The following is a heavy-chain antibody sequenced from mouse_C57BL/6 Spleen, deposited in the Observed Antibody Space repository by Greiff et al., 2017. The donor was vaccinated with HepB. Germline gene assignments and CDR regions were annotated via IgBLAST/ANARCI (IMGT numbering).Heavy chain of an antibody. CDR2: ISDGGSYT. CDR3: ARDGSSYHAMDY. D-gene: IGHD1-1*01. V-gene: IGHV5-4*01. Sequence: EVHLVESGGGLVKPGGSLKLSCAASGFTFSSYAMSWVRQTPEKRLEWVATISDGGSYTYYPDNVKGRFTISRDNAKNNLYLQMSHLKSEDTAMYYCARDGSSYHAMDYWGQGTSVTVSS. J-gene: IGHJ4*01. CDR1: GFTFSSYA.